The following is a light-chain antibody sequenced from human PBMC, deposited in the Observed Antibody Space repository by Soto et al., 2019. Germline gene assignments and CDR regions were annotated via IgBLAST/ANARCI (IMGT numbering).Light chain of an antibody. CDR2: RNN. J-gene: IGLJ2*01. CDR1: SSNIGSNY. Sequence: QAVVTQPPSASGTPGQRVTISCSGSSSNIGSNYVYWYQQLPGTAPKLLIYRNNQRPSGVPDRFSGSKSGTSASLAISGLRSEDEAGYYCAAWDDSLKVVFGGGTKLTVL. V-gene: IGLV1-47*01. CDR3: AAWDDSLKVV.